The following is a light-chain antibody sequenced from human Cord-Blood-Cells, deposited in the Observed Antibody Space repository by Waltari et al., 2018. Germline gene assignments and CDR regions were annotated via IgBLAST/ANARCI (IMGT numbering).Light chain of an antibody. CDR3: QQYGSSPLT. CDR2: GAS. Sequence: EIVLTQSPGTLSLSPGERATLSSRASQSVSSSYLAWYQQKPGQAPMLLIYGASSRATGIPDRFSGSGSGTDFTLTISRLEPEDFAVYYCQQYGSSPLTFGGGTKVEIK. V-gene: IGKV3-20*01. J-gene: IGKJ4*01. CDR1: QSVSSSY.